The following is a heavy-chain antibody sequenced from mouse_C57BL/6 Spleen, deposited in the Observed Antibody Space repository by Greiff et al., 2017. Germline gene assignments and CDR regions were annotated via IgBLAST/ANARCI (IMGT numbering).Heavy chain of an antibody. CDR2: ISYSGST. D-gene: IGHD4-1*01. CDR3: ARALTGTNWYFDV. V-gene: IGHV3-1*01. Sequence: VQLQQSGPGMVKPSQSLSLTCTVTGYSITSGYDWHWIRHFPGNKLEWMGYISYSGSTNYNPSLKSRISITHDTSKNHFFLKLNSVTTEDTATYYCARALTGTNWYFDVWGTGTTVTVSS. J-gene: IGHJ1*03. CDR1: GYSITSGYD.